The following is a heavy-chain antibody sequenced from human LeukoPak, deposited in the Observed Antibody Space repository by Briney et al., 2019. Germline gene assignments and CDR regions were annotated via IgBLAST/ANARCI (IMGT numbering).Heavy chain of an antibody. D-gene: IGHD3-9*01. CDR1: GFTFSSYG. CDR3: AKGKHYDILTGYYTLYFDY. J-gene: IGHJ4*02. Sequence: GGSLRLSCAASGFTFSSYGMHWVRQAPGKGLEWVSAISGSGGSTYYADSVKGRFTISRDNSKDTLYLQMNSLRAEDTAVYYCAKGKHYDILTGYYTLYFDYWGQGTLVTVSS. V-gene: IGHV3-23*01. CDR2: ISGSGGST.